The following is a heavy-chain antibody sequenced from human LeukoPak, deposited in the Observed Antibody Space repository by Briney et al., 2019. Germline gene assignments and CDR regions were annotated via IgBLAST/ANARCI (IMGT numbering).Heavy chain of an antibody. Sequence: GGSLRLSCVVSGFPFSSYAMSWVRQAPGKGLEWVSGISGSGDDTYYAASVKGRFIVSRDTSKNTLYLQMNSLRAEDTAVYYCAKDPLNTLMVSPTFDYWGQGALVTVSS. J-gene: IGHJ4*02. CDR1: GFPFSSYA. D-gene: IGHD5-18*01. CDR2: ISGSGDDT. V-gene: IGHV3-23*01. CDR3: AKDPLNTLMVSPTFDY.